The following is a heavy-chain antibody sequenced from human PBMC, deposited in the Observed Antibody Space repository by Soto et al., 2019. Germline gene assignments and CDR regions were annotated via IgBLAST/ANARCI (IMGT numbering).Heavy chain of an antibody. CDR1: GFTFNTYD. Sequence: EVQLVESGGGLVKPGGSLGLSCAASGFTFNTYDMNWVRQAPGKGLEWVSSITTSSAYIYYADSLKGRITISRDNAKNSLFLQMNSLSAEDTAVYYCVRSGTARLLRHSWFDTWGQGTLVTVSS. V-gene: IGHV3-21*01. J-gene: IGHJ5*02. CDR3: VRSGTARLLRHSWFDT. CDR2: ITTSSAYI. D-gene: IGHD2-21*01.